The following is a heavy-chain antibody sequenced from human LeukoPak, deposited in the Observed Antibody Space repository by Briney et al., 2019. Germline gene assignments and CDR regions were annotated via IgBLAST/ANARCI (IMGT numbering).Heavy chain of an antibody. V-gene: IGHV1-2*02. J-gene: IGHJ3*01. CDR3: ARERNYGDYGNAFDV. CDR1: GYTFTGYY. CDR2: INPNNGGT. Sequence: ASVKVSCKASGYTFTGYYMHWVRQAPGQGLEWVGWINPNNGGTNYAQKFQGRVTMTRDTSISTAYMEVSRLRSDDTTIYYCARERNYGDYGNAFDVWGQGTKVTVSS. D-gene: IGHD4-17*01.